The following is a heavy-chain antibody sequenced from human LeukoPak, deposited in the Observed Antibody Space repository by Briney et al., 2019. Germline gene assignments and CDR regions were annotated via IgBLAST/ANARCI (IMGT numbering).Heavy chain of an antibody. CDR2: FDPEDGET. V-gene: IGHV1-24*01. CDR3: ASQESVVVVAATLEFFNY. J-gene: IGHJ4*02. Sequence: GASVKVSCKVSGYTLTELSMHWVRQAPGKGLEWMGGFDPEDGETIYAQKFQGRVTMTEDTSTDTAYMELSSLRSEDTAVYYCASQESVVVVAATLEFFNYWGQGTLVTVSS. CDR1: GYTLTELS. D-gene: IGHD2-15*01.